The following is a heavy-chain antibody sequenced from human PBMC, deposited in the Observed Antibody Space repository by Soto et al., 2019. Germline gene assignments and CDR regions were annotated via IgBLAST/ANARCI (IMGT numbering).Heavy chain of an antibody. CDR1: GFTFSSYA. J-gene: IGHJ4*02. D-gene: IGHD6-13*01. CDR2: ISSNGGST. CDR3: VKDHSSSWSNYFDY. Sequence: GGSLRLSCSASGFTFSSYAMHWVRQAPGKGLGYVSAISSNGGSTYYADSVKGRFTISRDNSKNTLYLQMSSLRAEDTAVYYCVKDHSSSWSNYFDYWGQGTLVTVS. V-gene: IGHV3-64D*06.